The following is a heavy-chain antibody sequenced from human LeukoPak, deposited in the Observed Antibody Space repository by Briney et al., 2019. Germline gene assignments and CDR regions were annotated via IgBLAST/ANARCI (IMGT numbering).Heavy chain of an antibody. D-gene: IGHD3-22*01. J-gene: IGHJ4*02. CDR2: IYYSGST. CDR3: GSHSSGYYRLWDY. Sequence: SETLSLTCTVSGGSISSSSYYWGWIRQPPGKGLEWIGSIYYSGSTYYNPSLKRRVTISVDTSKNQFSLKLSSVTAADTAVYYCGSHSSGYYRLWDYWGQGTLVTVSS. V-gene: IGHV4-39*01. CDR1: GGSISSSSYY.